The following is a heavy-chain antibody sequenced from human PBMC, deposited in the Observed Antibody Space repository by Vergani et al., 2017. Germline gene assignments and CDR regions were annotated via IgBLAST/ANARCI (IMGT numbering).Heavy chain of an antibody. CDR3: AKGDSIAVAGLVDY. CDR1: GFTFSSYA. J-gene: IGHJ4*02. D-gene: IGHD6-19*01. CDR2: ISGSGGST. Sequence: VQLVESGGNVVQSGTSLRLSCAASGFTFSSYAMSWVRQAPGKGLEWVSAISGSGGSTYYADSVKGRFTISRDNSKNTLYLQMNSLRAEDTAVYYCAKGDSIAVAGLVDYWGQGTLVTVSS. V-gene: IGHV3-23*04.